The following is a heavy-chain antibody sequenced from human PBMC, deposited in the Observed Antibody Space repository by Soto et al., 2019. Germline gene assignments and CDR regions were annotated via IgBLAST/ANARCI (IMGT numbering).Heavy chain of an antibody. Sequence: ASVKVSCKASGGTFSSYAISWVRQAPGQGLEWMGGIIPIFGTANYAQKFQGRVTITADESTSTAYMELSSLRSEDTAVYYCARAGSERLRLPASLDYWGQGTLVTVSS. J-gene: IGHJ4*02. V-gene: IGHV1-69*13. CDR3: ARAGSERLRLPASLDY. D-gene: IGHD5-12*01. CDR1: GGTFSSYA. CDR2: IIPIFGTA.